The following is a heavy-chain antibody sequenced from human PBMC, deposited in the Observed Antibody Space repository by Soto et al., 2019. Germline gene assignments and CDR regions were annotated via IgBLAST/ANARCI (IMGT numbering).Heavy chain of an antibody. V-gene: IGHV4-59*01. Sequence: AETLSLTCSVSGGSMINYYGSWVRQTPEKGMEWIGYMYYSGTSNYNSSLKSRVTISVDTSKNQFSLKLRSVTAADTATYYSVRSGYSFGGVSWGLGTLVTVSS. CDR2: MYYSGTS. D-gene: IGHD3-16*01. CDR3: VRSGYSFGGVS. CDR1: GGSMINYY. J-gene: IGHJ4*02.